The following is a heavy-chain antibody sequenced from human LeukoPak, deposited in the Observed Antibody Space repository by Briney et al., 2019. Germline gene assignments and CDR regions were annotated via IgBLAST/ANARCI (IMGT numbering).Heavy chain of an antibody. V-gene: IGHV3-11*04. D-gene: IGHD6-6*01. CDR3: ARDLKARGIDY. Sequence: GRSLRLSCAASGFTFSDYYMSWIRQAPGKGLEWVSYISSSRSTIYYADSVKGRFTISRDNAKNSLYLQMNSMRAEDTAVYYCARDLKARGIDYWGQGTLVTVSS. CDR1: GFTFSDYY. CDR2: ISSSRSTI. J-gene: IGHJ4*02.